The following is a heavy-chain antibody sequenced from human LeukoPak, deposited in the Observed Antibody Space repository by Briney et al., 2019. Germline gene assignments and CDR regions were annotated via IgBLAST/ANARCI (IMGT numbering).Heavy chain of an antibody. Sequence: GESLKISCKGSGYSFTSYWISWVRQMPGKGLEWMGRIDPSDSCTNYSPSFQGHVTISVDKSISTAYPQWSSLKASDTAMYYCARRLQRHFDYWGQGTLVTVSS. CDR1: GYSFTSYW. J-gene: IGHJ4*02. CDR3: ARRLQRHFDY. CDR2: IDPSDSCT. V-gene: IGHV5-10-1*01. D-gene: IGHD2-15*01.